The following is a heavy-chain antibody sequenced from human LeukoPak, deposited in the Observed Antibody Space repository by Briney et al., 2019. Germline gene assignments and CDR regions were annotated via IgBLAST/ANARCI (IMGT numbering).Heavy chain of an antibody. CDR2: INPNSGCT. V-gene: IGHV1-2*02. Sequence: ASVKVSCKASGYTFTGYYMHWVRQAPGQGLEWMGWINPNSGCTNYAQKFQGRVTMTRDTSISTAYMELSRLRSDDTAVYYCARDVAAAGPTFDYWGQGTLVTVSS. CDR3: ARDVAAAGPTFDY. D-gene: IGHD6-13*01. J-gene: IGHJ4*02. CDR1: GYTFTGYY.